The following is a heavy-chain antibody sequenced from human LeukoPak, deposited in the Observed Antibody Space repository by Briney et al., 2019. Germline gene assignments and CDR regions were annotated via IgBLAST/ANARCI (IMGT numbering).Heavy chain of an antibody. V-gene: IGHV4-39*07. CDR2: IYYSGYT. Sequence: SETLSLTCTVSGGSINTDSWYWGWIRQPPGKGLEWIGNIYYSGYTYYNPSLKSRVTISIDTSKNQFSLKLWSLTAADTAVYYCARDSSPVEPTGRLYNWFHPWGQGTLVTVSS. D-gene: IGHD1-14*01. CDR3: ARDSSPVEPTGRLYNWFHP. J-gene: IGHJ5*02. CDR1: GGSINTDSWY.